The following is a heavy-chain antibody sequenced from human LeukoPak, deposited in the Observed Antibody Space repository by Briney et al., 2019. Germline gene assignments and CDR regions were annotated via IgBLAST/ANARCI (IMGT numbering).Heavy chain of an antibody. J-gene: IGHJ4*02. CDR3: ARTGYYDYVWGSYRSTYYFDY. CDR2: NNWNGGST. Sequence: PGGSLRLSCAASGFIFDDYGMSWVRQAPGKGLEWVSGNNWNGGSTGYADSVKGRFTISRDNAKNSLYLQMNSLRAEDTALYYCARTGYYDYVWGSYRSTYYFDYWGQGTLVTVSS. D-gene: IGHD3-16*02. CDR1: GFIFDDYG. V-gene: IGHV3-20*04.